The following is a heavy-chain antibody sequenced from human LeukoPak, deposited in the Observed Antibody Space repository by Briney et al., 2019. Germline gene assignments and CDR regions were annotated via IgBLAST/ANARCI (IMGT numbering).Heavy chain of an antibody. CDR3: ARNGWYSVDY. CDR1: GGSFTGSFSTYY. J-gene: IGHJ4*02. Sequence: PSETLSLTCAVSGGSFTGSFSTYYSSWIRQPPGKGLEWTGEINHSGSTTYTPSLKSRVTISIDTSKNHFSLKLSSVTAADTAMYYCARNGWYSVDYWGQGTQVIVSS. D-gene: IGHD6-19*01. V-gene: IGHV4-34*01. CDR2: INHSGST.